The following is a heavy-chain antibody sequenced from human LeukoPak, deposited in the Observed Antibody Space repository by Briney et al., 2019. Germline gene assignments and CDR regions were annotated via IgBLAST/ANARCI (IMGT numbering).Heavy chain of an antibody. D-gene: IGHD1-26*01. CDR2: ISSSGSSI. V-gene: IGHV3-48*03. CDR3: AKARGGSYFIFGY. Sequence: PGGSLRLSCAASGFTFSNYEMNWVRQAPGKGLEWVSYISSSGSSIYYADSVKGRFTISRDNAKNSLYLQMNSLRAEDTAVYYCAKARGGSYFIFGYWGQGTLVTVSS. CDR1: GFTFSNYE. J-gene: IGHJ4*02.